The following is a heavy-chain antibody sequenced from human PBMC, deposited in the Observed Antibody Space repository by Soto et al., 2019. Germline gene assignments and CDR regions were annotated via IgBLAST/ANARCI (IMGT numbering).Heavy chain of an antibody. J-gene: IGHJ4*02. Sequence: QVQLQESGPGLVKPSETLSLTCTVSGGSISSYYWSWIRQPPGKGLEWIGYCYYIGSTNYNPSLKCRLTISVDTTNNQCALKLSSVTAADTAVYYCARRYGSCFDYWGQVTLVTVSS. CDR3: ARRYGSCFDY. V-gene: IGHV4-59*08. CDR2: CYYIGST. D-gene: IGHD5-18*01. CDR1: GGSISSYY.